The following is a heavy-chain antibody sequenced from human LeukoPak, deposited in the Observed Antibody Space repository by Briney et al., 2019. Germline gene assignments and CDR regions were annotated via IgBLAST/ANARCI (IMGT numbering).Heavy chain of an antibody. CDR2: ISYDGGNK. J-gene: IGHJ4*02. Sequence: GGSLRLSCAASGFTFSSYDMHWVRQAPGKGLEWVALISYDGGNKYYADSVKGRFTISRDNSKNTLYLQMNSLRPEDTARYYCASRSSSGWNYFDYWGQGTLVTVSS. V-gene: IGHV3-30*03. D-gene: IGHD6-19*01. CDR3: ASRSSSGWNYFDY. CDR1: GFTFSSYD.